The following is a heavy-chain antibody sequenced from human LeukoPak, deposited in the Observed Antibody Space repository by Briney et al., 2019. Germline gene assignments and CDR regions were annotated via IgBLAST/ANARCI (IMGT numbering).Heavy chain of an antibody. CDR2: IIPIFGTA. CDR3: ARYAIGHRGYFDY. J-gene: IGHJ4*02. V-gene: IGHV1-69*01. CDR1: GGTFSSYA. Sequence: SVKVSCKASGGTFSSYAISWVRQAPGQGLEWMGGIIPIFGTANYAQKFQGRVTITADESTSTAYMELSSLRSEDTAVYYWARYAIGHRGYFDYWGQGTLVTVSS. D-gene: IGHD2-2*01.